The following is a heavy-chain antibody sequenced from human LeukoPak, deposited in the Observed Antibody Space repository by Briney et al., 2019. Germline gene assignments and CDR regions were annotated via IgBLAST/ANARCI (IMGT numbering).Heavy chain of an antibody. CDR1: GYTLTELS. V-gene: IGHV1-24*01. D-gene: IGHD5-12*01. CDR3: ARDGIVATIHSFRAKLHNYIDY. Sequence: GASVKVSCKVSGYTLTELSMHWVRQAPGKGLEWMGGFDPEDGETIYAQKFQGRVTMTEDTSTDTAYMELSSLRSEDTAVYYCARDGIVATIHSFRAKLHNYIDYWGQGTLVTVSS. CDR2: FDPEDGET. J-gene: IGHJ4*02.